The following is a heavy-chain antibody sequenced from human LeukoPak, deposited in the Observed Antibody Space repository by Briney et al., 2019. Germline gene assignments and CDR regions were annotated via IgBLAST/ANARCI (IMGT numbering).Heavy chain of an antibody. Sequence: GGSLRLSCAASGFTVSSNHMNWVRQAPGKGLEWVSIIYYGGNTFYADSVKGRFTISRDNSKNTLYLQINSLRAEDTAVYSCAALSGVGVKIGFDHWGQGALVVVSS. J-gene: IGHJ4*02. CDR3: AALSGVGVKIGFDH. CDR1: GFTVSSNH. D-gene: IGHD1-26*01. CDR2: IYYGGNT. V-gene: IGHV3-66*01.